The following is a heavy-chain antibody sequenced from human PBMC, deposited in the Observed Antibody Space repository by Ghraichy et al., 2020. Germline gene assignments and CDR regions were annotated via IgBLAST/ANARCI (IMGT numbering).Heavy chain of an antibody. CDR1: GGSISSSSYY. CDR3: ARHLHPYRGSYYSGY. CDR2: IYYSGST. J-gene: IGHJ4*02. D-gene: IGHD1-26*01. V-gene: IGHV4-39*01. Sequence: GSLSLTCTVSGGSISSSSYYWGWIRQPPGKGLEWIGSIYYSGSTYYNPSLKSRVTISVDTSKNQFSLKLSSVTAADTAVYYCARHLHPYRGSYYSGYWGQGTLVTVSS.